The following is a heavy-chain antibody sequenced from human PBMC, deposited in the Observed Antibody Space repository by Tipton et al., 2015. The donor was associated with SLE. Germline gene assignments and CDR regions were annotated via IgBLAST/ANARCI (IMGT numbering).Heavy chain of an antibody. CDR3: ARDRWGDFDY. V-gene: IGHV1-18*01. CDR1: GYTFISYG. CDR2: ISTHNGYT. J-gene: IGHJ4*02. D-gene: IGHD3-16*01. Sequence: QVQLVQSGAEVKKPGASVKVSCKTSGYTFISYGISWVRQAPGQGLDWMGWISTHNGYTNYAQKLQGRVTMTADTSTSTAYMELRSLRSDDTAVYYCARDRWGDFDYWGQGTLVTVSS.